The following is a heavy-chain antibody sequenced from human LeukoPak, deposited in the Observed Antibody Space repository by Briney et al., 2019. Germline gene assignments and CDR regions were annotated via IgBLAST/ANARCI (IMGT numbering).Heavy chain of an antibody. CDR1: GGTFSSYA. J-gene: IGHJ6*02. D-gene: IGHD5-24*01. V-gene: IGHV1-69*13. CDR2: IIPIFGTA. CDR3: ARGRDGYDYYYYGMDV. Sequence: ASVKVSCKASGGTFSSYAISRVRQAPGQGLEWMGGIIPIFGTANYAQKFQGRVTITADESTSTAYMELSSLRSEDTAVYYCARGRDGYDYYYYGMDVWGQGTTVTVSS.